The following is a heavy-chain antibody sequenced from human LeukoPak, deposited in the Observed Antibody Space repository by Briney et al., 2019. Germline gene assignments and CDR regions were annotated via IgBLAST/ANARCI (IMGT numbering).Heavy chain of an antibody. J-gene: IGHJ4*02. CDR1: GYTFTSCY. D-gene: IGHD6-13*01. Sequence: ASVKVSCKASGYTFTSCYMHWVRQAPGQGLEWMGIINPSGGSTSYAQKFQGRVTMTRDMSTSTVYMELSSLRSEDTAVYYCASGVIAAAGVDYWGQGTLVTVSS. V-gene: IGHV1-46*01. CDR2: INPSGGST. CDR3: ASGVIAAAGVDY.